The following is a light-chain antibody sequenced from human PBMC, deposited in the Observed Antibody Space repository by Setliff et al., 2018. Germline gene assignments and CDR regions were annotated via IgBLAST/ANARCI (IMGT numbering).Light chain of an antibody. J-gene: IGLJ2*01. Sequence: QSALTQPAAVSGSPGQSIAISCAGTSSDVGGYNYVSWYQQHPGKAPKLMIYEVTKRPSGVSHRFSGSKSGNAAPLTIPDLQVEDEADYYCSTNTGSTTLVLFGGGTKVTVL. CDR2: EVT. CDR3: STNTGSTTLVL. V-gene: IGLV2-14*03. CDR1: SSDVGGYNY.